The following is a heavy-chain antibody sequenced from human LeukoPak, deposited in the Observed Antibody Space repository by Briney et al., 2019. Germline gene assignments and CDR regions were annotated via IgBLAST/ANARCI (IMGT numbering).Heavy chain of an antibody. CDR2: ISSSISYI. CDR3: ARAYDP. Sequence: GGSLTLSCAASGFPFSSYSMNWVRQAPGKGLEWVSSISSSISYIYYAESVKGRFTISRDNAKNSLYLQMNSLRAEDTAVYYCARAYDPWGQGTLVTVSS. V-gene: IGHV3-21*01. CDR1: GFPFSSYS. J-gene: IGHJ5*02.